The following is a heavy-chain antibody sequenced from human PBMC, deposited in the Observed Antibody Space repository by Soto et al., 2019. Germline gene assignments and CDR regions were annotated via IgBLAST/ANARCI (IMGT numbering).Heavy chain of an antibody. Sequence: TGGSLRLSCAASGFTFSSYAMSWVRQAPGKGLEWVSAISGSGGSTYYADSVKGRFTISRDNSKNTLYLQMNSLRAEDTAVYYCAKGAFRPMAYYDFWSGYYMANQNWFDPWGQGTLVTVSS. J-gene: IGHJ5*02. CDR3: AKGAFRPMAYYDFWSGYYMANQNWFDP. CDR1: GFTFSSYA. V-gene: IGHV3-23*01. CDR2: ISGSGGST. D-gene: IGHD3-3*01.